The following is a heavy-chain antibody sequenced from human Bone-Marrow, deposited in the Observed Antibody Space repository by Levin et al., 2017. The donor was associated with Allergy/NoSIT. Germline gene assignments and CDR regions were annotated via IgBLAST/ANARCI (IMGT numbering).Heavy chain of an antibody. V-gene: IGHV3-53*01. CDR2: IYSGGST. Sequence: LSLTCAASGFTVSSNYMSWVRQAPGKGLEWVSVIYSGGSTYYADSVKGRFTISRDNSKNTLYLQMNSLRAEDTAVYYCAREDPRQDAFDIWGQGTMVTVSS. CDR3: AREDPRQDAFDI. J-gene: IGHJ3*02. CDR1: GFTVSSNY.